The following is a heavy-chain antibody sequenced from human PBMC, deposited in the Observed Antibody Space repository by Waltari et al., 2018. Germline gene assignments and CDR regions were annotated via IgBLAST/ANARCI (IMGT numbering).Heavy chain of an antibody. V-gene: IGHV4-38-2*01. Sequence: QVQLQESGPGLVKPSETLSLTCAVSGYSISSGYYWGWIRQPPGKGLEGIARIYHSGNTYYNPSLKSRVTISVDTSKDQFSLKVSSVTAADTAVYYCARGPAGSSPHYFDYWGQGTLVTVSS. CDR3: ARGPAGSSPHYFDY. D-gene: IGHD6-6*01. CDR1: GYSISSGYY. J-gene: IGHJ4*02. CDR2: IYHSGNT.